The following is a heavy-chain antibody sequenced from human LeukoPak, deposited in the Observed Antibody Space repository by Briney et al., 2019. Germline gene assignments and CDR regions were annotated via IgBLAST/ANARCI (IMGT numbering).Heavy chain of an antibody. V-gene: IGHV3-7*01. CDR1: GFTSSSYW. CDR3: ARESDSSGWYFDY. D-gene: IGHD6-19*01. Sequence: PGGSLRLSCSASGFTSSSYWMSWVRQAPGKGLEWVANIKQDGSEKYYVDSVKGRFTISRDNAKNSLYLQMNSLRAEDTAVYYCARESDSSGWYFDYWGQGTLVTVSS. J-gene: IGHJ4*02. CDR2: IKQDGSEK.